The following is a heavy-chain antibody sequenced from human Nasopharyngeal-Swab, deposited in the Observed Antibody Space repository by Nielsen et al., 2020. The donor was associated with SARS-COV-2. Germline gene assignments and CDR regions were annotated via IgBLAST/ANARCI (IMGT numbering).Heavy chain of an antibody. Sequence: GESLKISCAASGFTFHDFARHWVRQAPGKGLEWVSLITSDGDTTLYADSVKGRFTISRDNSRNSLYLQMNSLRLEDTAFYYCAKPTIFGAEIDYWGQGTLVTVSS. CDR2: ITSDGDTT. CDR1: GFTFHDFA. V-gene: IGHV3-43D*03. D-gene: IGHD3-3*01. J-gene: IGHJ4*02. CDR3: AKPTIFGAEIDY.